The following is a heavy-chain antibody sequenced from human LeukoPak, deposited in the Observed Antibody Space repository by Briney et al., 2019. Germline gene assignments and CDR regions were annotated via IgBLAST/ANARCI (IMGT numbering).Heavy chain of an antibody. D-gene: IGHD5-18*01. V-gene: IGHV4-39*07. J-gene: IGHJ4*02. CDR1: GGSISSSSYY. CDR3: ARDPRIQLWLHDPSYYDH. Sequence: PSETLSLTCTVSGGSISSSSYYWGWIRQPPGKGLEWIGTIFHSGSTYYNPSLKSRVTISVDTSKNQFSLKLNSVTAADTAVYYCARDPRIQLWLHDPSYYDHWGQGTLVTVSS. CDR2: IFHSGST.